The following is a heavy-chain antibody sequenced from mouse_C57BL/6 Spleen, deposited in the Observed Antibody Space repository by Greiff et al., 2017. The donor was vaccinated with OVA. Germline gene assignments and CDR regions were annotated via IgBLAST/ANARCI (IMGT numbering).Heavy chain of an antibody. Sequence: VQLQQSGAELVKPGASVKISCKASGYAFSSYWMNWVKQRPGKGLEWIGQIYPGDGDTNYNGKFKGKATLTADKSSSPAYMQLSSLTSEDSAVYSCARRLTTVVAQTHFDYWGQGTTLTVSS. CDR3: ARRLTTVVAQTHFDY. CDR2: IYPGDGDT. J-gene: IGHJ2*01. V-gene: IGHV1-80*01. D-gene: IGHD1-1*01. CDR1: GYAFSSYW.